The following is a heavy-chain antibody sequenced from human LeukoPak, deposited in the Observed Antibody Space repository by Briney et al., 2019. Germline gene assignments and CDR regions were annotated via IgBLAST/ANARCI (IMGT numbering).Heavy chain of an antibody. J-gene: IGHJ3*02. CDR2: IYYSGST. D-gene: IGHD1-1*01. CDR1: GGSIGSSSYY. V-gene: IGHV4-39*01. Sequence: PSETLSLTCTVSGGSIGSSSYYWGWIRQPPGKGLEWIGSIYYSGSTYYNPSLKSRVTISVDTSKNQFSLKLSSVTAADTAVYYCAEAKRLGYDAFDIWGQGTMVTVSS. CDR3: AEAKRLGYDAFDI.